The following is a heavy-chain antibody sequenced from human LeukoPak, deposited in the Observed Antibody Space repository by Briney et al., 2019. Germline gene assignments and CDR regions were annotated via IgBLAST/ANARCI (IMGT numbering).Heavy chain of an antibody. J-gene: IGHJ4*02. Sequence: PSGTLSLTCTVSGGSISSYYWSWIRQPPGKGLEWIGEINHSGSTNYNPSLKSRVTISVDTSKNQFSLKLSSVTAADTAVYYCARRPLTYFGGSYKYYFDYWGQGTLVTVSS. D-gene: IGHD3-16*01. CDR3: ARRPLTYFGGSYKYYFDY. V-gene: IGHV4-34*01. CDR2: INHSGST. CDR1: GGSISSYY.